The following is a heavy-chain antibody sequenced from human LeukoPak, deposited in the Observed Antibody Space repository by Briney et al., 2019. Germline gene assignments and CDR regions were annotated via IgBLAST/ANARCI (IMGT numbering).Heavy chain of an antibody. CDR1: GFTFSSYG. CDR2: IWYDGSNK. J-gene: IGHJ4*02. V-gene: IGHV3-33*01. D-gene: IGHD6-13*01. Sequence: GGSLRLSCAASGFTFSSYGMHWVRQAPGKGLEWVAVIWYDGSNKYYADSVKGRFTISRDNSKNTLYLQMNSLRAGDTAVYYCARDPISLRSSSPFDYWGQGTLVTVSS. CDR3: ARDPISLRSSSPFDY.